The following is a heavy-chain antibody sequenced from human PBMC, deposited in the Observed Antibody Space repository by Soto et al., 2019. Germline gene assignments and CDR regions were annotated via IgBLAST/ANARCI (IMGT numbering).Heavy chain of an antibody. CDR2: IYRIGST. D-gene: IGHD6-13*01. J-gene: IGHJ6*02. V-gene: IGHV4-39*01. CDR1: GGSISSSSY. Sequence: QLQLQESGPGLVKPSETLSLTCTVSGGSISSSSYWGWIRQPPGKGLEWIGTIYRIGSTYYNPSRKRRVTISVDTSKNQFSLKLSSVTAADTAVYYCRGSRRYRPAFWGQGTTVTVSS. CDR3: RGSRRYRPAF.